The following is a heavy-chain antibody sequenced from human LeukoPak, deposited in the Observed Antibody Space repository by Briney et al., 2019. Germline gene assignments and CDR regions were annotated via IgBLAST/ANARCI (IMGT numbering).Heavy chain of an antibody. V-gene: IGHV1-2*06. CDR1: GYTFTGYY. Sequence: GASVKVSCKASGYTFTGYYMHWVRQAPGQGLEWMGRINPNSGGTNYAQKFQGRVTMTRATSISTAYMELSRLRFDDTAIYYCAKDRDGGVGIIDYWGQGTLVPVSS. D-gene: IGHD3-3*01. CDR3: AKDRDGGVGIIDY. J-gene: IGHJ4*02. CDR2: INPNSGGT.